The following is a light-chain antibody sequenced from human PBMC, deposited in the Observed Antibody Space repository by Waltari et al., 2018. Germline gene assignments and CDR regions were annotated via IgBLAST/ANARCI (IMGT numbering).Light chain of an antibody. CDR2: WAS. J-gene: IGKJ4*01. CDR1: RVITTRS. V-gene: IGKV3-20*01. Sequence: AVRVITTRSLGCYQQTPGQAPRLLIVWASTRSTGIPDSFIGSGSGSDFTLTINRLEPEDFAVYYCQQWDGSFLTFGGGTEVEL. CDR3: QQWDGSFLT.